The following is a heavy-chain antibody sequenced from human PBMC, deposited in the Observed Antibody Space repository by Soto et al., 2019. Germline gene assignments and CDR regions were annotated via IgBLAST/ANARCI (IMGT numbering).Heavy chain of an antibody. CDR3: ARATSGYYVAYFDP. D-gene: IGHD3-10*02. V-gene: IGHV4-30-2*01. CDR1: GDTISTGGYS. J-gene: IGHJ5*02. CDR2: TYHSGNP. Sequence: QLQLQESGSRLVKSSETLSLTCGVSGDTISTGGYSWAWIRQPPGKALEWIGHTYHSGNPYYTPSPQRRAIISADRSTTHSSLKVSSVTAAATAVYYSARATSGYYVAYFDPWGHGTPVTVSS.